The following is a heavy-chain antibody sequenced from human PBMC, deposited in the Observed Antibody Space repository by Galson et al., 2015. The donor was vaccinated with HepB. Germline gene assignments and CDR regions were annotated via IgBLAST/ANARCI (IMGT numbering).Heavy chain of an antibody. Sequence: SVKVSCKASGGTFSSYAISWVRQAPGQGLEWMGGIIPIFGTANYAQKFQGRVTITADESTSTAYMELSSLRSEDTAVYYCASPGVMTAVVTSLLDYYYHMAVWGQGTTVTASS. V-gene: IGHV1-69*13. J-gene: IGHJ6*02. CDR3: ASPGVMTAVVTSLLDYYYHMAV. CDR2: IIPIFGTA. CDR1: GGTFSSYA. D-gene: IGHD4-23*01.